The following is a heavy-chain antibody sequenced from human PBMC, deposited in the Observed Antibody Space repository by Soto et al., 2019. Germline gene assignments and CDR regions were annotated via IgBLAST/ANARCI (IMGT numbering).Heavy chain of an antibody. Sequence: SETLSLTCAVSGGSISSGGYSWSWIRQPPGKGLEWIGYIYHSGSTYYNPSLKSRVTISVDRSKNQFSLKLSSVTAADTAVYYCARVQSGYVFDYWGQGTLVTVSS. CDR2: IYHSGST. D-gene: IGHD5-12*01. J-gene: IGHJ4*02. CDR3: ARVQSGYVFDY. CDR1: GGSISSGGYS. V-gene: IGHV4-30-2*01.